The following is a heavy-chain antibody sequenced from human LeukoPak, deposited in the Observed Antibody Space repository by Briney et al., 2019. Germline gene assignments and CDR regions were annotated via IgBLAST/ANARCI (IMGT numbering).Heavy chain of an antibody. CDR3: AKDGGLWVSAHWGDS. V-gene: IGHV3-23*01. CDR2: ITTSDGNT. Sequence: GGSLRLSCAASGFTFSSYTMSWVRQAPGKGLEWVSTITTSDGNTYFADSVKGRFTVSRDNSKNTLFLQMNSLRAEDTAVYYCAKDGGLWVSAHWGDSWGRGTLVTVSS. CDR1: GFTFSSYT. J-gene: IGHJ4*02. D-gene: IGHD7-27*01.